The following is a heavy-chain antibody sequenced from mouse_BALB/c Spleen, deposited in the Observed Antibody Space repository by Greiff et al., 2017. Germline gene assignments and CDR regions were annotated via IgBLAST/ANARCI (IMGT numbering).Heavy chain of an antibody. D-gene: IGHD2-10*02. CDR1: GFSLTSYG. CDR2: IWAGGST. J-gene: IGHJ4*01. CDR3: ARDKYGNYEAFYYAMDY. V-gene: IGHV2-9*02. Sequence: VQGVESGPGLVAPSQSLSITCTVSGFSLTSYGVHWVRQPPGKGLEWLGVIWAGGSTNYNSALMSRLSISKDNSKSQVFLKMNSLQTDDTAMYYCARDKYGNYEAFYYAMDYWGQGTSVTVSS.